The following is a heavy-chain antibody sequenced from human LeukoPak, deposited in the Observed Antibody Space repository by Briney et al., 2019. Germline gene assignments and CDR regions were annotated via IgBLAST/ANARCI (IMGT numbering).Heavy chain of an antibody. J-gene: IGHJ4*02. CDR2: IYYGGST. D-gene: IGHD2-21*02. Sequence: SETLSLTCTVSGGSISSYYWSWIRQPPGKGLEWIGYIYYGGSTNYNPSLKSRVTISVDTSKNQFSLKLSSVTAADTAVYYCARMRTRVVTLFDYWGQGTLVTVSS. CDR3: ARMRTRVVTLFDY. CDR1: GGSISSYY. V-gene: IGHV4-59*08.